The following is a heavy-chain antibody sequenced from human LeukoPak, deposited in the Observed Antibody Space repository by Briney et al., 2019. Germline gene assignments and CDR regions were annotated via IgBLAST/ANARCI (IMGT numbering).Heavy chain of an antibody. Sequence: SVKVSCKASGGTFSSYAISWVRQAPGQGLEWMGRIIPILGIANYAQRFQGRVTITADKSTSTAYMELSSLRSEDTAVYYCAREGYSYGSYYYGMDVWGRGTTVTVSS. D-gene: IGHD5-18*01. J-gene: IGHJ6*02. CDR2: IIPILGIA. CDR3: AREGYSYGSYYYGMDV. V-gene: IGHV1-69*04. CDR1: GGTFSSYA.